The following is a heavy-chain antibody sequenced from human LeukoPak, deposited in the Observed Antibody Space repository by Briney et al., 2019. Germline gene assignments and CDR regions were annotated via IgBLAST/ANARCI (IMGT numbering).Heavy chain of an antibody. CDR3: ARPIIVGATGEYYFDY. Sequence: ASVTVSCKASGYTFTSYDINWVRQATGQGLEWMGWMNPNSGNTGYAQKFQGRVTMTRNTSTTTAYMELRSLRSDDTAVYYCARPIIVGATGEYYFDYWGQGTLVTVS. D-gene: IGHD1-26*01. CDR2: MNPNSGNT. CDR1: GYTFTSYD. J-gene: IGHJ4*02. V-gene: IGHV1-8*01.